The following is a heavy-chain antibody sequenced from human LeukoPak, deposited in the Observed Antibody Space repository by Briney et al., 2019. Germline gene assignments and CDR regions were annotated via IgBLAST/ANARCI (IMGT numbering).Heavy chain of an antibody. CDR1: GFTFSSYG. CDR2: ISGSGGST. J-gene: IGHJ4*02. V-gene: IGHV3-23*01. Sequence: GRSLRLSCAASGFTFSSYGMHWVRQAPGKGLEWVSAISGSGGSTYYADSVKGRFTISRDNSKNTLYLQMNSLRAEDTAVYYCASLGYCSGGSCPSPLDYWGQGTLVTVSS. CDR3: ASLGYCSGGSCPSPLDY. D-gene: IGHD2-15*01.